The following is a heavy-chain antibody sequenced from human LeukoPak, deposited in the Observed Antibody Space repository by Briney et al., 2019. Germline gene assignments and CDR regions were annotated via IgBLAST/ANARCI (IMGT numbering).Heavy chain of an antibody. CDR3: ARLSGAFDY. Sequence: SETLSLTCAVYGGSFSGYYWSWIRQPPGKGLEWIGEINHSGSTNYNPSLKSRVTISVDTSKNQFSLKLSSVTAADTAVYYCARLSGAFDYWGQGTLVTVSS. J-gene: IGHJ4*02. D-gene: IGHD3-10*01. CDR2: INHSGST. V-gene: IGHV4-34*01. CDR1: GGSFSGYY.